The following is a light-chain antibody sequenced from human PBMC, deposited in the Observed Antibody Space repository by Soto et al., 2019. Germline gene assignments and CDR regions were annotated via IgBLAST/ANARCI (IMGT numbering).Light chain of an antibody. CDR2: STN. V-gene: IGLV8-61*01. CDR1: SGSVSTSYY. Sequence: QTVVTQEPSFSVSPGGTVTLTCGLSSGSVSTSYYPSWYQQTPGQAPRTLIDSTNTRSSGVPDRFSGSILGNKAALTITGAQADDESDYYCVLYMGSGIRVFGGGIKLTVL. J-gene: IGLJ3*02. CDR3: VLYMGSGIRV.